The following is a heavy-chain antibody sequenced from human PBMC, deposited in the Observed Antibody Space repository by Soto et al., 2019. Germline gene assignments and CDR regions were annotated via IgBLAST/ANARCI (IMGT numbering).Heavy chain of an antibody. Sequence: GGGLRLTCAASGITVSSYAMSWVRQPPGKGLQWVSSISGSGITTFYADSVKCRFAISRDNSKNTVYLQMAGLRADDTAFYYCTTTQPDLSSFRHHYDSRGQVPLVT. J-gene: IGHJ4*02. CDR1: GITVSSYA. CDR3: TTTQPDLSSFRHHYDS. D-gene: IGHD3-3*02. V-gene: IGHV3-23*01. CDR2: ISGSGITT.